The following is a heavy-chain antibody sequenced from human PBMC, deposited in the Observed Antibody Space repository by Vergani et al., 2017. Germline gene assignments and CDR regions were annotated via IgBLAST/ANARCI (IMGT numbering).Heavy chain of an antibody. CDR1: GFTFSSYS. CDR3: ASKNYYESRSGY. J-gene: IGHJ4*02. Sequence: EVQLVESGGGLVQPGGSLRLSCAASGFTFSSYSMNWVRQAPGKGLEWVSCIISSSSTIYYADSVKGRFTISRDNAKNSQYLQMNSLRDEDTAVYYCASKNYYESRSGYWGEGTLVTVSS. V-gene: IGHV3-48*02. D-gene: IGHD3-22*01. CDR2: IISSSSTI.